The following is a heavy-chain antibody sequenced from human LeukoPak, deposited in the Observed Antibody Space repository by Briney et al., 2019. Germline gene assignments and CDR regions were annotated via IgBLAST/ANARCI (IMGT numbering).Heavy chain of an antibody. D-gene: IGHD2-2*01. V-gene: IGHV4-31*01. Sequence: SETLSLTCTVSGGSISSGGFYWSWIRQHPGKGLEWIGYIYYSGSTYYNPSLTSQITISQDTSKNQFSLKLSSVIAADTAVYYCARRQLPGGYFDFWGQGTLVTVSS. J-gene: IGHJ4*02. CDR3: ARRQLPGGYFDF. CDR1: GGSISSGGFY. CDR2: IYYSGST.